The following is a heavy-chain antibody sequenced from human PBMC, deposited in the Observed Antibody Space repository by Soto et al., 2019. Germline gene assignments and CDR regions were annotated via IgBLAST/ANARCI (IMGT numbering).Heavy chain of an antibody. CDR2: ITADTGNT. CDR1: GYTFTNYG. V-gene: IGHV1-18*01. CDR3: ARDIVIQYSNGKSNWFDP. D-gene: IGHD4-4*01. J-gene: IGHJ5*02. Sequence: QVPLVQSGAEVKQPGASVKVSCKASGYTFTNYGVSWVRQAPGQGLEWMGCITADTGNTNYAPTLQGTVTMTTDTSTNTAYMELRSLRSDDTSVYYCARDIVIQYSNGKSNWFDPWGEGALVTVSS.